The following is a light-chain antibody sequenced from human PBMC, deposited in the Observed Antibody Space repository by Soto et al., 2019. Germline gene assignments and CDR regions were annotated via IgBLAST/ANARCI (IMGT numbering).Light chain of an antibody. V-gene: IGKV3-20*01. CDR3: QQYGSSLTWT. CDR2: AAS. J-gene: IGKJ1*01. Sequence: EVVLTQSPGTVSLSPGERVTLSCRASQSVISKYLAWYQQRPGQAPRLLIYAASSRATGIPDRFSGSGSGTDFTLSIISLEPEDFAVYYCQQYGSSLTWTFGQGTKVEMK. CDR1: QSVISKY.